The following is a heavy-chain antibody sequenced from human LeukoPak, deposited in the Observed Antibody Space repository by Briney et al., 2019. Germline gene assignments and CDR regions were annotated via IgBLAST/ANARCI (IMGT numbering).Heavy chain of an antibody. CDR1: GGSISSSNYY. CDR3: ARLDPRGGDDY. Sequence: SETLSLTCTVSGGSISSSNYYWGWIRQPPGKGLEWIGNIYYSGSTYYNPSLKSLVTISVDTSKNQFSLKLSSVTAADTAVYYCARLDPRGGDDYWGQGTLVTVSS. CDR2: IYYSGST. V-gene: IGHV4-39*01. D-gene: IGHD2-2*03. J-gene: IGHJ4*02.